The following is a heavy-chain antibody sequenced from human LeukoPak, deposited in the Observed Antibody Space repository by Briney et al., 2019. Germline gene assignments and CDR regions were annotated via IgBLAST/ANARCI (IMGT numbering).Heavy chain of an antibody. CDR3: ARDPVGYCSGGSCYGYYFDY. J-gene: IGHJ4*02. CDR1: GYTFTGYY. Sequence: ASVKVSCKASGYTFTGYYMHWVRQAPGQGLEWMGWINPNSGGTNYAQKFQGRVTMTGDTSISTAYMELSRLRSDDTAVYYCARDPVGYCSGGSCYGYYFDYWGQGTLVTVSS. V-gene: IGHV1-2*02. CDR2: INPNSGGT. D-gene: IGHD2-15*01.